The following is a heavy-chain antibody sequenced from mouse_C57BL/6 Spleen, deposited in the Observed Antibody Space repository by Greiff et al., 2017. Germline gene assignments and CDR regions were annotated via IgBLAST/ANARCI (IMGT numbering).Heavy chain of an antibody. V-gene: IGHV1-26*01. J-gene: IGHJ2*01. CDR2: INPNNGGT. D-gene: IGHD2-4*01. CDR1: GYTFTDYY. Sequence: EVQLQQSGPELVKPGASVKISCKASGYTFTDYYMNWVKQSHGKSLEWIGDINPNNGGTSYNQKFKGKATLTVDKSSSTAYMELRSLTSEDSAVYYCARSDDYDDYWGQGTTLTVSS. CDR3: ARSDDYDDY.